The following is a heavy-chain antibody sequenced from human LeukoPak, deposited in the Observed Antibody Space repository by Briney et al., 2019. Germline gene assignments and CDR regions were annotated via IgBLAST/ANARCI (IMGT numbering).Heavy chain of an antibody. J-gene: IGHJ4*02. CDR1: GYXFXSYY. V-gene: IGHV1-46*01. D-gene: IGHD6-13*01. CDR2: INPSGGST. Sequence: KVSXXAXGYXFXSYYMHWVRQAPGQGREWMGIINPSGGSTSYAQKFQGRVTMTRDTSTSTVYMELSSLRSEDTAVYYCARASSSHHPHDYWGQGTLVTVSS. CDR3: ARASSSHHPHDY.